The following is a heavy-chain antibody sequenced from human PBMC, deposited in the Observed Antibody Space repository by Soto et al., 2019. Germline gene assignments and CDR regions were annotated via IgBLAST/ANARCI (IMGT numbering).Heavy chain of an antibody. CDR1: GGSISSVGDS. CDR3: ARDYYGLDV. CDR2: TYQSGSA. Sequence: PSETLSLTCTLSGGSISSVGDSWTLIRQSPGKGLEWIGYTYQSGSAYYNPSLKSRVTISVDRSKNQFSLNLTSVTAAATAVYYCARDYYGLDVWGEGTTVTFSS. V-gene: IGHV4-30-2*06. J-gene: IGHJ6*04.